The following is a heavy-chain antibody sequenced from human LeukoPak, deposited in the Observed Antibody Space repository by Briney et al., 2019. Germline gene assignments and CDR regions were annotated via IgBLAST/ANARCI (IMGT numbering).Heavy chain of an antibody. CDR3: ARRCGGDCYYFDY. CDR2: INHSGST. Sequence: SETLSLTCAVYGGSFSGYYWSWIRQPPGKGLEWMGEINHSGSTNYNPSLKSRVTISVDTSKNQFSLKLSSVTAADTAVYYCARRCGGDCYYFDYWGQGTLVTVSS. CDR1: GGSFSGYY. D-gene: IGHD2-21*01. V-gene: IGHV4-34*01. J-gene: IGHJ4*02.